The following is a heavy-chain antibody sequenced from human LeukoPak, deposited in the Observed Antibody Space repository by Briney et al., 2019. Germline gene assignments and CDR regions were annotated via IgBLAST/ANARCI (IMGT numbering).Heavy chain of an antibody. J-gene: IGHJ5*02. V-gene: IGHV1-8*03. D-gene: IGHD2/OR15-2a*01. CDR2: MNPNSGNT. CDR3: AISYSTRSNWFDP. CDR1: GYTFTSYD. Sequence: ASVKVSCKASGYTFTSYDINWVRQATGQGLEWMGWMNPNSGNTGYAQKFQGRVTITRNTSISTAYMELSSLRSEDTAMYYCAISYSTRSNWFDPWGQGTLVTVSS.